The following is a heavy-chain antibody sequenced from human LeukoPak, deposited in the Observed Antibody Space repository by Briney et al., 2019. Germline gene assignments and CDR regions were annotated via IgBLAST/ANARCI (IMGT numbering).Heavy chain of an antibody. CDR3: ARDRYNWNYEGDAFDI. D-gene: IGHD1-7*01. J-gene: IGHJ3*02. Sequence: SVKVSCKASGGTFSGYAISWVRQAPGQGLEWMGRIIPIFGTANYAQKFQGRVTITTDESTSTAYMELSSLRSEDTAVYYCARDRYNWNYEGDAFDIWGQGTMVTVSS. V-gene: IGHV1-69*05. CDR1: GGTFSGYA. CDR2: IIPIFGTA.